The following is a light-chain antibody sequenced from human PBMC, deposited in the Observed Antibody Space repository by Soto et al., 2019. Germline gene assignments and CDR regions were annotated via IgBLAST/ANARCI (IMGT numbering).Light chain of an antibody. CDR2: EVT. CDR3: CSHAGDNTYV. CDR1: SSDVGGYNY. J-gene: IGLJ1*01. V-gene: IGLV2-8*01. Sequence: SALTQPPSASGSPGQSVTISCIGTSSDVGGYNYVSWYQQHPGKAPKLMIYEVTKRPSGVPDRFSGSKSGNTASLTVSGLQAEDEADYFCCSHAGDNTYVFGTGTKVTVL.